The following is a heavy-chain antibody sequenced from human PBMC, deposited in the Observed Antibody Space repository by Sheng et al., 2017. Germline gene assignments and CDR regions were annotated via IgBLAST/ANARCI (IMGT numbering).Heavy chain of an antibody. V-gene: IGHV4-39*01. CDR3: ARQDVIMQRPRIDP. J-gene: IGHJ5*02. CDR2: IYHSGSH. CDR1: GDSIRSSIYY. Sequence: QLQLQESGPGRVKPSETLSLTCTVSGDSIRSSIYYWGWIRQSPEKGLEWIGSIYHSGSHLLQPALKSRVTISVDTPKNHFSLRLRSVTAADTAVYYCARQDVIMQRPRIDPWGQGTLVSVSS. D-gene: IGHD3-16*02.